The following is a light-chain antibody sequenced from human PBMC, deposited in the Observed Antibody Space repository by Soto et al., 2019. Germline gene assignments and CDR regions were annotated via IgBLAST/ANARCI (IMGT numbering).Light chain of an antibody. CDR2: DAS. CDR3: QQYNSYSWT. V-gene: IGKV1-5*01. J-gene: IGKJ1*01. CDR1: QSISSW. Sequence: DIQMTQSPSTLSASVVDRVTITCRASQSISSWLAWYQQKPGKAPKVLIYDASSLKGGVPSRFSGSGSGTEFTLTISSLQPDDFATYYCQQYNSYSWTFGQGTKVDIK.